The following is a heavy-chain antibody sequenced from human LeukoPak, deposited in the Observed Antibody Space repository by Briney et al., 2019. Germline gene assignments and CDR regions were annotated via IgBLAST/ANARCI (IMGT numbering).Heavy chain of an antibody. CDR2: INGDGSST. V-gene: IGHV3-74*01. J-gene: IGHJ4*02. CDR3: ATRYCTNGVCQFDY. Sequence: PGGSLRLSCAASGFTFSRHWMHWVRQAPGKGLVWVSRINGDGSSTSHADSVKGRFTISRDNAKNSLHLQMNSLRAEDTAVYYCATRYCTNGVCQFDYWGQGTLVTVSS. CDR1: GFTFSRHW. D-gene: IGHD2-8*01.